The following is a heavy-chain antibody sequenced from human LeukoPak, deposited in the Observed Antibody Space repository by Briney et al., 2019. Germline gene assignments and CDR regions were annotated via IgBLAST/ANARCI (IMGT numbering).Heavy chain of an antibody. D-gene: IGHD3-10*01. CDR1: GFTFSSYE. CDR3: ARANYGSGSYWEYYYYMDV. V-gene: IGHV3-48*03. Sequence: PGGSLRLSCAASGFTFSSYEMNWVRQAPGKGLEWVSYISSSGSTIYYADSVKGRFTISRDNAKNSLYLQMNSLRAEDTAVYYCARANYGSGSYWEYYYYMDVWGKGTTVTISS. J-gene: IGHJ6*03. CDR2: ISSSGSTI.